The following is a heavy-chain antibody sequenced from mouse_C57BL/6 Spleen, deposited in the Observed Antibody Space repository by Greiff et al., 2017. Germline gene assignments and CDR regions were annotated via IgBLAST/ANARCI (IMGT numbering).Heavy chain of an antibody. Sequence: VQLQQSGAELARPGASVKLSCKASGYTFTSYGISWVKQRTGQGLEWIGEIYPRSGNTYYNEKFKGKATLTADKSSSTAYMELRSLTSEDSAVYFCAREGSTVTGYYFDYWGQGTTLTVSS. D-gene: IGHD1-1*01. J-gene: IGHJ2*01. V-gene: IGHV1-81*01. CDR3: AREGSTVTGYYFDY. CDR1: GYTFTSYG. CDR2: IYPRSGNT.